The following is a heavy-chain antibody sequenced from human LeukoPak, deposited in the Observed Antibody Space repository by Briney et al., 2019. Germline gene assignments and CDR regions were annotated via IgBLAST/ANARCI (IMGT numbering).Heavy chain of an antibody. V-gene: IGHV4-39*01. Sequence: PSETLSLTCTVSGGSINSSSYYWGWIRQPPGKGLEWIGSIYYSGSTYYNPSLKSRVTISVDTSKNQFSLKPNSVTAADTAVYYCARHDRVYGNYVYFDYWGQGTLVTVSS. J-gene: IGHJ4*02. CDR1: GGSINSSSYY. CDR3: ARHDRVYGNYVYFDY. CDR2: IYYSGST. D-gene: IGHD4-11*01.